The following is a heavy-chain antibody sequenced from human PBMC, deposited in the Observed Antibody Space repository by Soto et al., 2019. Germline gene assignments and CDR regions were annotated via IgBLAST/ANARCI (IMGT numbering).Heavy chain of an antibody. CDR3: GRRQYCRGDCTTTRDYYYGMDV. J-gene: IGHJ6*02. Sequence: EVQVVQSGAEVKEPGESLKISCKGSGYIFTDHCIVWVRQMAGKGLEWVGIICPGYSNIIYSTSVQGQVTIPADMSTSTAYLQWGSQKGSHTAIYDCGRRQYCRGDCTTTRDYYYGMDVWGQGTTVTVSS. D-gene: IGHD2-21*02. V-gene: IGHV5-51*01. CDR2: ICPGYSNI. CDR1: GYIFTDHC.